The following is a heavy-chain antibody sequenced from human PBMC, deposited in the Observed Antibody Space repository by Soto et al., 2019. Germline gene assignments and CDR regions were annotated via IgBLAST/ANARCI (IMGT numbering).Heavy chain of an antibody. D-gene: IGHD5-12*01. V-gene: IGHV1-2*04. CDR1: GYTFTGYY. J-gene: IGHJ6*02. Sequence: ASVKVSCKASGYTFTGYYMHWVRQAPGQGLEWMGWINPNSGGTNYAQKFQGWVTMTRDTSISTAYMELSRLRSDDTAVYYCARDWTFSGLLPHYYYGMHVPGQATTVSVSS. CDR3: ARDWTFSGLLPHYYYGMHV. CDR2: INPNSGGT.